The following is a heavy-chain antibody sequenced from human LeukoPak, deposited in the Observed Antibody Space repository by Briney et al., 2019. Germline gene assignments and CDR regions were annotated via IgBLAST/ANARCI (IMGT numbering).Heavy chain of an antibody. CDR3: ASTPPDYGVASGRFDS. V-gene: IGHV1-2*07. CDR1: GYTFTDNY. D-gene: IGHD4-17*01. CDR2: INPESGGT. Sequence: ASVKVSCKASGYTFTDNYLHWLRQAPGQGLEWMGWINPESGGTKFAHKFQGRVTMTRDTSITTAYMELNNLRSDDRAVYYCASTPPDYGVASGRFDSWGQGTLVTVSS. J-gene: IGHJ5*01.